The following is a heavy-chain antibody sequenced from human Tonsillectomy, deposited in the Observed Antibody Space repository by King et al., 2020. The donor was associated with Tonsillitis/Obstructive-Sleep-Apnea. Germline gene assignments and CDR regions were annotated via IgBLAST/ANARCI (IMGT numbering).Heavy chain of an antibody. D-gene: IGHD6-6*01. CDR3: ASLGIAARPGY. CDR1: GFTFSSYE. J-gene: IGHJ4*02. CDR2: ISSSGSTI. V-gene: IGHV3-48*03. Sequence: QLVQSGGGSVQPGGSLRLSCAASGFTFSSYEMNWVRQAPGKGLEWVSYISSSGSTIYYADSVKGRFTISRDNAKNSLYLQMNSLRAEDTAVYYCASLGIAARPGYWGQGTLVTVSS.